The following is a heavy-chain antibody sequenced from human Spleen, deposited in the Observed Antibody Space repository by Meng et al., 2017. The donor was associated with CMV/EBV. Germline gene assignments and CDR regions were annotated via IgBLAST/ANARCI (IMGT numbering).Heavy chain of an antibody. Sequence: GGSLISCAASGFTFSSYAMHWVRQAPGKGLEWVAGISYDGSNKYYADSVKARFTVSRDNSKNTLYLQMNSLRAEDTAVYYCASGSFGVWVGYSYVYGFDYWGQGTLVTVSS. CDR1: GFTFSSYA. CDR3: ASGSFGVWVGYSYVYGFDY. D-gene: IGHD5-18*01. J-gene: IGHJ4*02. CDR2: ISYDGSNK. V-gene: IGHV3-30-3*01.